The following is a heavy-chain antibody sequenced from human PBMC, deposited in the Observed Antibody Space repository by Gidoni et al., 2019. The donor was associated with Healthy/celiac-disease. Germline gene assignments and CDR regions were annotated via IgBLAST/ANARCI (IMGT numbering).Heavy chain of an antibody. CDR2: IKSKTDGGTT. J-gene: IGHJ3*02. CDR1: SFTFSNAW. V-gene: IGHV3-15*07. CDR3: TTDFSSSHCSSTSCYWFNAFDI. D-gene: IGHD2-2*01. Sequence: EVQLVESGGGLVKPGGSLRLSCAASSFTFSNAWMNWVRQAPGKGLEWVGRIKSKTDGGTTDYAAPVKGRFTISRDDSKNTLYLQMNSLKTEDTAVYYCTTDFSSSHCSSTSCYWFNAFDIWGQGTMVTVSS.